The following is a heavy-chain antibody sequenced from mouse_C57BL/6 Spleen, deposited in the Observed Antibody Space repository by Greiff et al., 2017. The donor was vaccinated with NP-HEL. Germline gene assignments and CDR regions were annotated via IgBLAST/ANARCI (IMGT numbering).Heavy chain of an antibody. CDR2: ISDGGSYT. J-gene: IGHJ2*01. CDR1: GFTFSSYA. CDR3: ARDGGYFDY. V-gene: IGHV5-4*01. Sequence: EVKLMESGGGLVKPGGSLKLSCAASGFTFSSYAMSWVRQTPEKRLEWVATISDGGSYTYYPDNVKGRFTISRDNAKNNLYLQMSHLKSEDTAMYYCARDGGYFDYWGQGTTLTVSS.